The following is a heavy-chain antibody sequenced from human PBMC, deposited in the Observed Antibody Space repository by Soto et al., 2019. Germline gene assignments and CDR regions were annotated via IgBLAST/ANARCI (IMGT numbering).Heavy chain of an antibody. CDR3: ARGSDYDSSGYYYSWFDP. D-gene: IGHD3-22*01. J-gene: IGHJ5*02. Sequence: GASVKVSCKASGYTFTGYYMHWVRQAPGQGLEWMGGIIPIFGTANYAQKFQGRVTITADESTSTAYMELSSLRSEDTAVYYCARGSDYDSSGYYYSWFDPWGQGTLVTV. V-gene: IGHV1-69*13. CDR2: IIPIFGTA. CDR1: GYTFTGYY.